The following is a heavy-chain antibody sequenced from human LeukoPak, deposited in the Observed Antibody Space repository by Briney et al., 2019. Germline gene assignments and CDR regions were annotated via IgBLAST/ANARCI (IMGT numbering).Heavy chain of an antibody. Sequence: GGSLRLSCAASGFTFSSYAMSWVRQAPGKGLEWVSAISGSGGSTYYADPVKGRFTISRDNSKNTLYLQMNSLRAEDTAVYYCAKDPNYDILTGYSGFDYWGQGTLVTVSS. CDR2: ISGSGGST. D-gene: IGHD3-9*01. CDR3: AKDPNYDILTGYSGFDY. J-gene: IGHJ4*02. V-gene: IGHV3-23*01. CDR1: GFTFSSYA.